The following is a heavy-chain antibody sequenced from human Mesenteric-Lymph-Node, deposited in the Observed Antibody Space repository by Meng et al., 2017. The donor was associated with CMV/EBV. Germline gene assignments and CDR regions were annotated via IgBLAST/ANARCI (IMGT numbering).Heavy chain of an antibody. Sequence: ASVKVSCKASGYTFTGYYLHWVRQAPGQGLEWMGIINPNGGSTTYAQKFQGRVTMTRDTSTSTVYMELSSLRSDDTAVYYCARDRRRQLVRGNVNYFDPWGQGTLVTVSS. CDR1: GYTFTGYY. J-gene: IGHJ5*02. CDR3: ARDRRRQLVRGNVNYFDP. V-gene: IGHV1-46*01. CDR2: INPNGGST. D-gene: IGHD6-13*01.